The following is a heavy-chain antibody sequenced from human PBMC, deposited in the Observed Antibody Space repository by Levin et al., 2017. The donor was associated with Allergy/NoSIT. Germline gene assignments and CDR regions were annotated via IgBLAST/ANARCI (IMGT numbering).Heavy chain of an antibody. J-gene: IGHJ6*03. D-gene: IGHD4-17*01. CDR3: ARDDYANYYYYMDV. V-gene: IGHV3-7*01. CDR2: IKQDGSEK. CDR1: GFTFSSYW. Sequence: LSLTCAASGFTFSSYWMSWVRQAPGKGLEWVANIKQDGSEKYYVDSVKGRFTISRDNAKNSLYLQMNSLRAEDTAVYYCARDDYANYYYYMDVWGKGTTVTVSS.